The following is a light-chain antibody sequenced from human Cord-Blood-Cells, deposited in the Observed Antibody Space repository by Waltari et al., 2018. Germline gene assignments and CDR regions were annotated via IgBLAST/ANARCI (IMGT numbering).Light chain of an antibody. J-gene: IGLJ3*02. V-gene: IGLV2-23*01. CDR1: SSDVGSSTL. Sequence: QSALTQPASVSGSHGQSLTIPCTGTSSDVGSSTLVSWYQQHPGKAPKLMIYEGSKRPSGVSNRFSGSKSGNTASLTISGRQAEDEADYYCCSYAGSSTWVFGGGTKLTVL. CDR2: EGS. CDR3: CSYAGSSTWV.